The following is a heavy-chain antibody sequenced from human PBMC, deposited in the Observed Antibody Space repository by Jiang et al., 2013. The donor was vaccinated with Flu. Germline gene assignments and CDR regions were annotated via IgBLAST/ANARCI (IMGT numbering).Heavy chain of an antibody. CDR1: GASISSYH. CDR2: IYYSGST. J-gene: IGHJ4*02. V-gene: IGHV4-59*08. CDR3: ARKDGDY. Sequence: GSGLVKPSETLSLICTVSGASISSYHWTWIRQPPGMGLEWIGYIYYSGSTNYNPSLTSRVTISVDTSKNQISLKLSSVTAADTAVYYCARKDGDYWGQGTLVTVSS.